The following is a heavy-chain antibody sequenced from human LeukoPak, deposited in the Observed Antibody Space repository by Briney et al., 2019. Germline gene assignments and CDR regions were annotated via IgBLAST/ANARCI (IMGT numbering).Heavy chain of an antibody. J-gene: IGHJ6*02. V-gene: IGHV5-51*01. CDR2: IYPGDSDT. CDR3: ARLRYSSSDYYYGMDV. CDR1: GYSFISYW. D-gene: IGHD6-6*01. Sequence: GESLKISCKGSGYSFISYWIGWVRQMPGKGLEWMGIIYPGDSDTRYGPSFQGQVTISADKSISTAYLQWSSLKASDTAMYYCARLRYSSSDYYYGMDVWGQGTTVTVSS.